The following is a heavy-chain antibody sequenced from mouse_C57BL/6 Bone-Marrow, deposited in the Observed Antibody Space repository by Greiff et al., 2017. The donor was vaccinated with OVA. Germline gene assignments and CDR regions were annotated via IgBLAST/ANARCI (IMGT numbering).Heavy chain of an antibody. V-gene: IGHV14-4*01. CDR2: IDPENGDT. D-gene: IGHD1-1*01. Sequence: VQLQQSGAELVRPGASVKLSCTASGFNIKDDYMHWVKQRPEQGLEWIGWIDPENGDTEYASKIQGKATITADTSSNTAYLQLSSLTSEDTAVYYCTTCDYGSSSFAYWGQGTLVTVSA. J-gene: IGHJ3*01. CDR3: TTCDYGSSSFAY. CDR1: GFNIKDDY.